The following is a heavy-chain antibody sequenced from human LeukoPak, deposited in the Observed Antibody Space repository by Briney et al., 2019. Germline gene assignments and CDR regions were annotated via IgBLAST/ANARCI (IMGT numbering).Heavy chain of an antibody. CDR1: GYTFTSYD. J-gene: IGHJ6*03. Sequence: ASVKVSCKASGYTFTSYDINWVRQATGQGLEWMGWMNPNSGNTGYAQKFHGRVTMTRNTSISTAYMELSSLRSEDTAVYYCARGYCSSTSCYLYYYYMDVWGKGTTVTVSS. CDR2: MNPNSGNT. V-gene: IGHV1-8*01. CDR3: ARGYCSSTSCYLYYYYMDV. D-gene: IGHD2-2*01.